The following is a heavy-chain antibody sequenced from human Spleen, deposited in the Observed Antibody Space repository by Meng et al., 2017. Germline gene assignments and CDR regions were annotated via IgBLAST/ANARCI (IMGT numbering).Heavy chain of an antibody. D-gene: IGHD2-15*01. CDR2: INPSGDST. CDR1: GYKFGSYY. CDR3: ARDGSGGSLDF. Sequence: QVVLVQSGAEVKRPGDSVKVCCKASGYKFGSYYMHWVRQAPGQGLEWMGIINPSGDSTTYAQKFQGRVTMTMTSDTSTNVFYMQLSSLRSEDTAVYYCARDGSGGSLDFWAKETLVTVSS. J-gene: IGHJ4*02. V-gene: IGHV1-46*01.